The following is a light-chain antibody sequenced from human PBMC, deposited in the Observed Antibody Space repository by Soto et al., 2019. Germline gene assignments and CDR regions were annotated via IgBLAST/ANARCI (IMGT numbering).Light chain of an antibody. Sequence: DIQMTQSPSTLSASVGDRVTITCRASQSISSWLAWYQQKPGKAPKLLIYKASSLGSGVPSRFSGSGSGTEFTLTISSLQPDDFATYYCQQYNSYLWTFGQGTRWISN. CDR1: QSISSW. J-gene: IGKJ1*01. CDR3: QQYNSYLWT. CDR2: KAS. V-gene: IGKV1-5*03.